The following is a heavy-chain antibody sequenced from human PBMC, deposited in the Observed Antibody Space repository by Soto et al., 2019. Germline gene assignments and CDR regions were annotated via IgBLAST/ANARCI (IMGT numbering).Heavy chain of an antibody. V-gene: IGHV3-7*01. CDR2: LNQGGSKK. Sequence: EMQLVESGGGLVQPGESLRLSCVASGLTFSIHWMNWVRQAPGKGLEWVANLNQGGSKKYYVDSVKGRFTISRDNAKNSLYLQMTSLRAEDTAVYYCAEGEYWGQGTLLTVSS. CDR3: AEGEY. CDR1: GLTFSIHW. J-gene: IGHJ4*02.